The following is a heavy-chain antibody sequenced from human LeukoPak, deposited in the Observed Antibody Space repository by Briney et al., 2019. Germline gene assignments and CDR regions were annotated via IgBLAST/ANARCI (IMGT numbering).Heavy chain of an antibody. Sequence: GSLRLSCAASGFTFSSYSMNWVRQAPGKGLEWVSSISSSSSYIYYADSVKGRFTISRDNAKNSLYLQMNSLRAEDTAVYYXXXXXXXXXXXXXXXXXYYYGMDVWGQGTTVTVSS. V-gene: IGHV3-21*01. CDR3: XXXXXXXXXXXXXXXXYYYGMDV. J-gene: IGHJ6*02. CDR2: ISSSSSYI. CDR1: GFTFSSYS.